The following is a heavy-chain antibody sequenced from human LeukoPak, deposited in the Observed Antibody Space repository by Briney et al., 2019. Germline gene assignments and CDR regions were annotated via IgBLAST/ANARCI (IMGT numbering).Heavy chain of an antibody. J-gene: IGHJ4*02. CDR3: AKGHISDFWSGYYPPYFDY. CDR1: GFTFRSYA. Sequence: GGSLRLSCAASGFTFRSYAMSWVRQAPGKGLEWVSAISGSGGSTYYADSVKGRFTISRDNSKNTLSLQMNSLRAEDTAVYYCAKGHISDFWSGYYPPYFDYWGQGTLVTVSS. CDR2: ISGSGGST. V-gene: IGHV3-23*01. D-gene: IGHD3-3*01.